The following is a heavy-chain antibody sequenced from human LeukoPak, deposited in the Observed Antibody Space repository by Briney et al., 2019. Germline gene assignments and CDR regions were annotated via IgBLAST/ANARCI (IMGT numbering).Heavy chain of an antibody. D-gene: IGHD3-22*01. CDR3: ARDPGDYDSSGYYYHSYYGMDV. V-gene: IGHV3-21*01. CDR1: GFTFSSYS. Sequence: PGGSLRLSCAASGFTFSSYSMNWVRQAPGKGLEWVSSISSSSYIYYADSVKGRFTISRDNAKNSLYLQMNSLRAEDTAVYYCARDPGDYDSSGYYYHSYYGMDVWGQRSTVTVSS. CDR2: ISSSSYI. J-gene: IGHJ6*01.